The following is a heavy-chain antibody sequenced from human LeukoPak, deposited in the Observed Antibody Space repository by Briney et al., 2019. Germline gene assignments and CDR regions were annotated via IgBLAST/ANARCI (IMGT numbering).Heavy chain of an antibody. J-gene: IGHJ4*02. CDR3: ARSFKVDY. CDR2: INQGGSEK. V-gene: IGHV3-7*03. CDR1: GFTFGIFR. Sequence: GGSLRLSCAASGFTFGIFRMTWVRQAPGKGLEWVATINQGGSEKYYVDSVKGRFTISRVYTRNLLFLQMNSLRVEDTAVYYCARSFKVDYWGQGTLVIVSS.